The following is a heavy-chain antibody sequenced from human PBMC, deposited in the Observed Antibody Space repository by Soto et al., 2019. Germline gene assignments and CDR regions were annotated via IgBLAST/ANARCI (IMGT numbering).Heavy chain of an antibody. D-gene: IGHD3-9*01. CDR2: LSKDGANE. J-gene: IGHJ4*02. Sequence: GGSLRLSCTASGFILSNYVMNWVRQAPGKGLEWVSTLSKDGANEHYADSVKGRFTISRDGSKNTLYLQMNSLRAEDTAMYYCAKDPSTGSADYWGQGTQVTVSS. V-gene: IGHV3-23*01. CDR1: GFILSNYV. CDR3: AKDPSTGSADY.